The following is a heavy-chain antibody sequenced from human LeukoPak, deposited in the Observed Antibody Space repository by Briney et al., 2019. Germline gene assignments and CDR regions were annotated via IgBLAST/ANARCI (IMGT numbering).Heavy chain of an antibody. CDR3: ARDLLD. CDR2: IKPDGSAK. J-gene: IGHJ4*02. Sequence: GGSLRLSCAASGFNFNGYWMNWVRQAPGKGLQWVGNIKPDGSAKYYVDSVKGRFTISRDNAWNSLYLQLTSLRAEDTALYYCARDLLDWGRGTPVTVSS. V-gene: IGHV3-7*01. CDR1: GFNFNGYW.